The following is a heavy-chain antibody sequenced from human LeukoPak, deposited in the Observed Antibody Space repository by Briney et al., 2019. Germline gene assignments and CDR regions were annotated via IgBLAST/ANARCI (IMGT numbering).Heavy chain of an antibody. CDR2: IIPIFGTA. D-gene: IGHD5-18*01. V-gene: IGHV1-69*06. CDR1: GYTFTGYY. Sequence: ASVKVSCKASGYTFTGYYMHWVRQAPGQGLEWMGGIIPIFGTANYAQKFQGRVTITADKSTSTAYMELSSLRSEDTAVYYCARRGGYSYGLYYFDYWGQGTLVTVSS. CDR3: ARRGGYSYGLYYFDY. J-gene: IGHJ4*02.